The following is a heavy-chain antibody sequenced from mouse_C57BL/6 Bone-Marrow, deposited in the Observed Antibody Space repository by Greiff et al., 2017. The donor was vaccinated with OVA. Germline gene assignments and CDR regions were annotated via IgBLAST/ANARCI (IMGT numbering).Heavy chain of an antibody. J-gene: IGHJ2*01. CDR3: TSSSGYFDY. CDR2: IDPENGDT. Sequence: VQLQQSGAELVRPGASVKLSCTASGFNIKDDYMHWVKQRPEQGLEWIGWIDPENGDTEYASKFQGKATITADTSSNTAYLQLSSLTSEDTAVYYCTSSSGYFDYWGQGTTLTVSS. V-gene: IGHV14-4*01. D-gene: IGHD3-2*02. CDR1: GFNIKDDY.